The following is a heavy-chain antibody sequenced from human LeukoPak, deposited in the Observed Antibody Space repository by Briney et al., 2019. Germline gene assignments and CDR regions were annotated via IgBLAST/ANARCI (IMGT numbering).Heavy chain of an antibody. J-gene: IGHJ4*02. Sequence: GGSLRLSCAASGFTFSDYSMNWVRQAPGKGLEWVAYVTSGSTTIYYADSVKGRFTISRDNAKNSLYLQMNSLRAEDTAVYYCARGRGGPNWGYYFDSWGQGTLVTVSS. CDR1: GFTFSDYS. D-gene: IGHD7-27*01. CDR2: VTSGSTTI. V-gene: IGHV3-48*04. CDR3: ARGRGGPNWGYYFDS.